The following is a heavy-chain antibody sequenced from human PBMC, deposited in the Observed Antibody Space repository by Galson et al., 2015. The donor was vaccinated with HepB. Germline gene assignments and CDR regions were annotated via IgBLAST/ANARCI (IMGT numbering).Heavy chain of an antibody. J-gene: IGHJ4*02. D-gene: IGHD3-22*01. CDR3: ASYYYDSSGYYHGVDY. CDR1: GDSVSSNSAA. V-gene: IGHV6-1*01. Sequence: CAISGDSVSSNSAAWHWIRQSPSRGLEWLGRTYYRSKWYNDYAVSVKSRITINPDTSKNQFSLQLNSVTPEDTAVYYCASYYYDSSGYYHGVDYWGQGTLVTVSS. CDR2: TYYRSKWYN.